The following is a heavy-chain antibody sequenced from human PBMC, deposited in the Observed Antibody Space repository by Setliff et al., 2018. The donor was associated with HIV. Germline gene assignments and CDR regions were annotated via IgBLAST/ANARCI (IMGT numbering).Heavy chain of an antibody. V-gene: IGHV4-39*07. D-gene: IGHD3-22*01. Sequence: SETLSLTCTVSGGSISSTSYYWGWIRQPPGTGRVWIGSINHSGSKNYNPSLKSRGTISVDTSKNQLSLKLSSATAADTAVYYCARSRLHYYDSSGYSPSYFDYWGQGTLVTAPQ. CDR2: INHSGSK. CDR3: ARSRLHYYDSSGYSPSYFDY. J-gene: IGHJ4*02. CDR1: GGSISSTSYY.